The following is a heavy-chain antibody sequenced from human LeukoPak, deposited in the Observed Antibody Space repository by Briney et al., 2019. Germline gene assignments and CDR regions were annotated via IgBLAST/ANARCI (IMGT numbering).Heavy chain of an antibody. CDR3: ARHDYRGINDGMDV. Sequence: SETLSLTCAVYGGSFSGHYWSWIRQPPGKGLEWIGEINHSGSTNYIPSLKSRVTISVDTSKSQFSLKLSSVTAADTAVHYCARHDYRGINDGMDVWGQGTTVIVSS. J-gene: IGHJ6*02. CDR1: GGSFSGHY. CDR2: INHSGST. D-gene: IGHD3-16*02. V-gene: IGHV4-34*01.